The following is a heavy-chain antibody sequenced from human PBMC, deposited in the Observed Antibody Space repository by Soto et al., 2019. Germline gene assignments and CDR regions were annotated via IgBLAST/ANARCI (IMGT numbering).Heavy chain of an antibody. CDR2: INPKSGDT. CDR1: GYTFSGFY. D-gene: IGHD2-2*01. V-gene: IGHV1-2*02. J-gene: IGHJ6*02. Sequence: ASVKVSCKASGYTFSGFYMHWTRQAPGQGLEWMGWINPKSGDTGYAQKFQGRVTMTRDTSLDIVHMDLSGLTSDDAAVYYCARDTRGTRGFDEMDFWGQGTTVTVSS. CDR3: ARDTRGTRGFDEMDF.